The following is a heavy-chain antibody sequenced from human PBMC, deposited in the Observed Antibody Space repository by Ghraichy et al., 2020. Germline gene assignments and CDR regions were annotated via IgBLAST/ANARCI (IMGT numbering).Heavy chain of an antibody. CDR2: ISGSGGNT. CDR3: AKDLGTAMVHDAFDI. CDR1: GFGFSSYA. J-gene: IGHJ3*02. D-gene: IGHD5-18*01. Sequence: GGSLRLSCAASGFGFSSYAMSWVRQAPGKGLEWVSTISGSGGNTYYADSVKGRFSLSRDNSKNTFYLQMNSLRAEDTAIYYCAKDLGTAMVHDAFDIWGQGTMVTVSS. V-gene: IGHV3-23*01.